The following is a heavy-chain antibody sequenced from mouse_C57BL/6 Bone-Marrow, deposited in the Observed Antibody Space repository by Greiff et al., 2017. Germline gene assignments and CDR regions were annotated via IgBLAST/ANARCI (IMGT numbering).Heavy chain of an antibody. CDR3: ARKDYSRAY. J-gene: IGHJ3*01. D-gene: IGHD1-1*01. V-gene: IGHV5-4*03. CDR2: ISDGGSYT. CDR1: GFTFSSYA. Sequence: EVKVEESGGGLVKPGGSLKLSCAASGFTFSSYAMSWVRQTPEKRLEWVATISDGGSYTYYPDNVKGRFTISRDNAKNNLYLQMSHLKSEDTAMYYCARKDYSRAYWGQGTLVTVSA.